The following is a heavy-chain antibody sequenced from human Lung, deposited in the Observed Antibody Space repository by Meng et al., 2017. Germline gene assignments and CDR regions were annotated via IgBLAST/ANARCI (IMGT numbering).Heavy chain of an antibody. V-gene: IGHV3-74*03. CDR3: ARESGYFEY. CDR1: GFTFRSYL. CDR2: IRGDGGSI. Sequence: EVQLVESGGGLVQPGGSLRLSCAASGFTFRSYLMHWVRQAPGKGLVWVSRIRGDGGSIVYADSVKGRFTISRDNAKNTLFLQMNSLRAEDTAVYYCARESGYFEYWGQGILVTVSS. J-gene: IGHJ4*02.